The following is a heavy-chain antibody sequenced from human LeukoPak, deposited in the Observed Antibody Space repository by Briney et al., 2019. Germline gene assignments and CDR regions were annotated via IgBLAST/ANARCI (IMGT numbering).Heavy chain of an antibody. CDR1: GITFRSYG. CDR3: VRQKKSHGNFDY. D-gene: IGHD1-26*01. V-gene: IGHV3-33*01. J-gene: IGHJ4*02. CDR2: IWYDGSNK. Sequence: GGSLRLSCAASGITFRSYGMHWVCQAPGKGLEWVAFIWYDGSNKYYADSVKGRFTISRENAKNSLYLQMNSLRVEDTAVYYCVRQKKSHGNFDYWGQGTLVTVSS.